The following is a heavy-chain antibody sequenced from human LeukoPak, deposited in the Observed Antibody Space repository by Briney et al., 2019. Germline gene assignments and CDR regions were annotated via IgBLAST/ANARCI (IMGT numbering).Heavy chain of an antibody. J-gene: IGHJ4*02. V-gene: IGHV3-30*02. CDR1: GFTFSSYG. D-gene: IGHD2-15*01. Sequence: PGGSLRLSCGASGFTFSSYGMHWVRQAPGKGLEWVSFIRYDGSDKYYADSVQGRFIISRDNSKNTLFLQMNSLRLDDTAVYYCVRDATVGAAYFDFWGQGALVTVSS. CDR3: VRDATVGAAYFDF. CDR2: IRYDGSDK.